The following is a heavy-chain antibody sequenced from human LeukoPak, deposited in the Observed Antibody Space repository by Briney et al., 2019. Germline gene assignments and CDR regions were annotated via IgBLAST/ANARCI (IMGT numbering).Heavy chain of an antibody. J-gene: IGHJ5*02. V-gene: IGHV4-31*03. CDR1: GGSISSGGYY. CDR2: IYYSGST. CDR3: ARGYDSSGYYYRYHWFDP. D-gene: IGHD3-22*01. Sequence: SQTLSLTCTVSGGSISSGGYYWSWIRQHPGKGLEWIGYIYYSGSTYYNPSLKSRVTISVDTSKYQFSLKLSSVTAADTAVYYCARGYDSSGYYYRYHWFDPWGQGTLVTVSS.